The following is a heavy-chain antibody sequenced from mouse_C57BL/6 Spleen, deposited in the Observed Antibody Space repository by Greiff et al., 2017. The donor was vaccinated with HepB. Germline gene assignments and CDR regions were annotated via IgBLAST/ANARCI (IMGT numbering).Heavy chain of an antibody. V-gene: IGHV8-8*01. CDR2: IWWDDDK. CDR3: ARIDGYDYDQGYYFDY. J-gene: IGHJ2*01. D-gene: IGHD2-4*01. CDR1: GFSLSTFGMG. Sequence: QVQLKESGPGILQPSQTLSLTCSFSGFSLSTFGMGVGWIRQPSGKGLEWLAHIWWDDDKYYNPALKSRLTISKDTSKNQVFLKIANVDTADTATYYCARIDGYDYDQGYYFDYWGQGTTLTVSS.